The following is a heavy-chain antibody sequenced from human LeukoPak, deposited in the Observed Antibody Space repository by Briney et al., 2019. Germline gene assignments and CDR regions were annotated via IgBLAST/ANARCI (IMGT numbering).Heavy chain of an antibody. CDR1: GGSFSGYY. CDR3: ARGGATTVTRAGVY. CDR2: INHSGST. J-gene: IGHJ4*02. D-gene: IGHD4-17*01. V-gene: IGHV4-34*01. Sequence: SETLSLTCAVYGGSFSGYYWSWIRLPPGKGLEWIGEINHSGSTNYNPSLKSRVTISVDTSKNQFSLKLSSVTAADTAVYYCARGGATTVTRAGVYWGQGTLVTVSS.